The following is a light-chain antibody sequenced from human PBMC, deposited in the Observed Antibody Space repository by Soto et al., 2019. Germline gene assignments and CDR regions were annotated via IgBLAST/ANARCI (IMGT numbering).Light chain of an antibody. J-gene: IGKJ1*01. V-gene: IGKV1-5*03. CDR1: QSISSW. CDR2: KAS. CDR3: QQYNFYSRT. Sequence: DIQMTQSPSTLSASVGDTVTITCRASQSISSWFAWYQQKPGKAPKLLIYKASSLQSGVPSRFSGIGSGTEFTLTISSLQPDDFATYYCQQYNFYSRTFGQGTKVEIK.